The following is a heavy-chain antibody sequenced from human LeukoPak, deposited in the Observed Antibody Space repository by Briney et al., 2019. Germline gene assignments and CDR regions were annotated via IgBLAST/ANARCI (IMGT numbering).Heavy chain of an antibody. CDR2: IRSKANSYVT. CDR1: GFTFSGSA. J-gene: IGHJ6*02. D-gene: IGHD2-15*01. V-gene: IGHV3-73*01. Sequence: GGSLKLSCAATGFTFSGSALHWVRQASGKGLEWVGRIRSKANSYVTAYAASVKGRFTISRDDSENTAYLQMNGLETDDTAVYYCARHTDRYCSGSNCYVYYFYGLDVWGQGTTVTVSS. CDR3: ARHTDRYCSGSNCYVYYFYGLDV.